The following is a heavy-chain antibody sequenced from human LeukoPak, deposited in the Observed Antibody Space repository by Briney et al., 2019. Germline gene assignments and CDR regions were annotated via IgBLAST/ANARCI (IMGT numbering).Heavy chain of an antibody. CDR2: IYYSGST. Sequence: SETLSLTCTVSGGSISSYYWSWIRQPPGKGLEWIGYIYYSGSTNYNPSLKSRVTISVDTSKNQFSLKLSSVAAADTAVYYCARGSGWYYFDYWGQGTLVTVSS. CDR3: ARGSGWYYFDY. V-gene: IGHV4-59*01. D-gene: IGHD6-19*01. CDR1: GGSISSYY. J-gene: IGHJ4*02.